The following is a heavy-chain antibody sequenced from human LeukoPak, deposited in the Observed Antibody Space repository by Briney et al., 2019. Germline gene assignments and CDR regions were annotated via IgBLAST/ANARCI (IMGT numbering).Heavy chain of an antibody. V-gene: IGHV2-70*11. CDR1: GFSLSTSGMC. CDR3: ARIRNTAGYGDCIDY. CDR2: IDWDDDK. Sequence: SGPALVKPTQTLTLTCTFSGFSLSTSGMCVSWIRQPPGKALEWLARIDWDDDKYYSTSLKTRLTISKDTSKNQVVLTMTNMDPVDTATYYCARIRNTAGYGDCIDYWGQGTLVTVSS. J-gene: IGHJ4*02. D-gene: IGHD4-17*01.